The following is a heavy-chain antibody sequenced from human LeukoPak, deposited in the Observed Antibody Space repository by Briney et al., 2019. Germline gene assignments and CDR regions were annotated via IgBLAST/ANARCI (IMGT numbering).Heavy chain of an antibody. V-gene: IGHV4-39*07. CDR3: ARALPGIAAAGTFDY. Sequence: PSETLSLTCTVSGGSISSSSYYWGWIRQPPGKGLEWIGSIYYSGSTYYNPSLKSRVTISVDTSKNQFSLKLSSVTAADTAVYYCARALPGIAAAGTFDYWGQGTLVTVSS. D-gene: IGHD6-13*01. CDR2: IYYSGST. CDR1: GGSISSSSYY. J-gene: IGHJ4*02.